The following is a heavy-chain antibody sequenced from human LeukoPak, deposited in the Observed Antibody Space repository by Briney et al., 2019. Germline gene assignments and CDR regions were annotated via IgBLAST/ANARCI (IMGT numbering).Heavy chain of an antibody. CDR1: GFTFSSYG. CDR3: AKDESAGDYNFDY. CDR2: ISYDGSNK. Sequence: GGSLRLSCAASGFTFSSYGMHWVRQAPGKGLEWVAVISYDGSNKYYADSVRGRFTISRDNSKNTLYLQVNSLRAEDTAVYYCAKDESAGDYNFDYWGQGTLVTVSS. V-gene: IGHV3-30*18. D-gene: IGHD4-17*01. J-gene: IGHJ4*02.